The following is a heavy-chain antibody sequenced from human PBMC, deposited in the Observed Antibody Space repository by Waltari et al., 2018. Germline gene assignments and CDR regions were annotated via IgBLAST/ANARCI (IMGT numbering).Heavy chain of an antibody. D-gene: IGHD2-8*02. CDR1: GAPISSRSYY. V-gene: IGHV4-39*01. J-gene: IGHJ5*02. Sequence: QLQLQESGPGLVKSSETLSLTCTVSGAPISSRSYYWGWIRQSPGKRLDGIGSWYYNWTPYYPPSLKGRVTISVDTSKKQFFLKLSSVTASDTAMYYCARYPAVVYAKVDPWGQGTLVIVSS. CDR3: ARYPAVVYAKVDP. CDR2: WYYNWTP.